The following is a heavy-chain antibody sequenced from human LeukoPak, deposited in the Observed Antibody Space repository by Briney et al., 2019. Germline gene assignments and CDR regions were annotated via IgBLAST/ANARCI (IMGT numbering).Heavy chain of an antibody. J-gene: IGHJ3*02. V-gene: IGHV3-7*01. Sequence: GGSLRLSCAASGFTFSSSWMTWVRQAPGKGLEWVANMNQVGGEIYYMDSVKGRFTISRDNAKNSLYLQMNSLRAEDTAVYYCARDSPRITMVRGVIGAFDIWGQGTMVTVSS. CDR2: MNQVGGEI. D-gene: IGHD3-10*01. CDR1: GFTFSSSW. CDR3: ARDSPRITMVRGVIGAFDI.